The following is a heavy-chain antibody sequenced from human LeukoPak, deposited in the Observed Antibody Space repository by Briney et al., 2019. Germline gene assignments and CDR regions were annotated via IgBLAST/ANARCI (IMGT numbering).Heavy chain of an antibody. CDR3: ARAFQSLGGLSLPDY. Sequence: ASVKVSCKASGYSFTNYAMNWVRQAPGQGLEWMGWIHPSTGNPTYAQGFTGRFVFSLDTSVSTTYLQISSLKAEDTAVYFCARAFQSLGGLSLPDYWGQGTLVTVSS. CDR2: IHPSTGNP. V-gene: IGHV7-4-1*02. D-gene: IGHD3-16*02. J-gene: IGHJ4*02. CDR1: GYSFTNYA.